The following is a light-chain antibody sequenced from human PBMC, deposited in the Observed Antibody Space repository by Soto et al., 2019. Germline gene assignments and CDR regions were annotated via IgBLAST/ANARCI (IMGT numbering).Light chain of an antibody. CDR3: HQYSLSSPWT. Sequence: EIVLTQSPDTLSLSSGERATLSCRASQSVSSSYLAWYQQKPGQAPRLLIYGASSRATGIPDRFSGSGSGTDFTLTISRLEPEDFAVYYCHQYSLSSPWTFGQGTKV. J-gene: IGKJ1*01. CDR1: QSVSSSY. V-gene: IGKV3-20*01. CDR2: GAS.